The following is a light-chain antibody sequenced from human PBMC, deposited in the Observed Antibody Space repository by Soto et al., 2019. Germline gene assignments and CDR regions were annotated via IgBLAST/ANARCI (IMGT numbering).Light chain of an antibody. CDR2: DVS. CDR1: SNDVGGYNY. V-gene: IGLV2-14*03. J-gene: IGLJ2*01. Sequence: QSALTQPASVSGSPRQSITISCTGTSNDVGGYNYVSWYQHHPGKAPKLMVYDVSNRPSGVSNRFSGSKSGNTASLTISGLQPEDEADYYCSSYSSSSTLVLFGGGTKLTVL. CDR3: SSYSSSSTLVL.